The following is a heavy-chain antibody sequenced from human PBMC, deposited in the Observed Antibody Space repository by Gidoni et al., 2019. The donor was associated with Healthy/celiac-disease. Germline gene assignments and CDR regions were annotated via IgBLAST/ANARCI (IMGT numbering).Heavy chain of an antibody. J-gene: IGHJ4*02. V-gene: IGHV2-5*02. Sequence: QITLKESGPTLVKPTQTLTLTCTFSGFSLSTSGVGVGWIRQPPGKALEWLALIYWDDDKRYSPSLKSRLTITKDTSKNQVVLTMTNMDPVDTATYYCAHSAPYGIVDYWGQGTLVTVSS. D-gene: IGHD1-26*01. CDR3: AHSAPYGIVDY. CDR1: GFSLSTSGVG. CDR2: IYWDDDK.